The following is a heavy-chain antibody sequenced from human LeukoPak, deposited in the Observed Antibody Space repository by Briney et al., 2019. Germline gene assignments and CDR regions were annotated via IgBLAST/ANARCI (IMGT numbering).Heavy chain of an antibody. D-gene: IGHD3-3*01. Sequence: GASVKVSCKASGYTFTNYGISWVRQAPGQGLEWMGWISIYNGNTDYAQKLRGRVTMTTDTSTSTAYMELRSLRSDDTAVYYCARITYDFWSGYYMPDYPWGQGTLVTVSS. V-gene: IGHV1-18*01. CDR1: GYTFTNYG. CDR3: ARITYDFWSGYYMPDYP. J-gene: IGHJ5*02. CDR2: ISIYNGNT.